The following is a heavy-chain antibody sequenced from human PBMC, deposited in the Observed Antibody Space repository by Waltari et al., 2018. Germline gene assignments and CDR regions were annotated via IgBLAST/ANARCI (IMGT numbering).Heavy chain of an antibody. D-gene: IGHD2-8*02. J-gene: IGHJ6*02. V-gene: IGHV4-34*01. Sequence: QVHLQQWGAGLLRPSETLSLICAVYGGSLRGYYWGWIRQPPGKRLGWIGGGNHSPNVQYNPSLRSRVHISIDSSRNKFSVQLATVTAAGTGVYYCVRLEDCTGPGGNCYSGAPFAVDVWGQGTTVTVPS. CDR3: VRLEDCTGPGGNCYSGAPFAVDV. CDR1: GGSLRGYY. CDR2: GNHSPNV.